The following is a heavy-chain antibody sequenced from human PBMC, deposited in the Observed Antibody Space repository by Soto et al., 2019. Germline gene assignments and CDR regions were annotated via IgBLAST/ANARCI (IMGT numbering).Heavy chain of an antibody. J-gene: IGHJ6*02. CDR3: ARGSSSYYYYVMDV. D-gene: IGHD6-6*01. CDR1: GDSISRGGYY. V-gene: IGHV4-30-2*01. CDR2: IYDSGST. Sequence: SETLSLTCAVSGDSISRGGYYWTWIRQPPGKALEWIGNIYDSGSTSYTPSLKSRVTMSVDTSKNQFSLKLTSVTAAYTAVYFCARGSSSYYYYVMDVWGQGTTVTVS.